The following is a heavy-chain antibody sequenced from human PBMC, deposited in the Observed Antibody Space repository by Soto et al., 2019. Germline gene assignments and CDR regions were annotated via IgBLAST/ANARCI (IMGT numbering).Heavy chain of an antibody. D-gene: IGHD2-2*01. CDR2: IYHSGST. J-gene: IGHJ4*02. V-gene: IGHV4-4*02. CDR3: ASVGYCISTSCSTRSYFDY. CDR1: GGSISSSNW. Sequence: QVQLQESGPGLVKPSGTLSLTCAVSGGSISSSNWWSWVRQPPGKGLEWIGEIYHSGSTNYNPSLKSRVTISVDKSKNQFSLKLSSVTAADTAVYYCASVGYCISTSCSTRSYFDYWGQGTLVTVSS.